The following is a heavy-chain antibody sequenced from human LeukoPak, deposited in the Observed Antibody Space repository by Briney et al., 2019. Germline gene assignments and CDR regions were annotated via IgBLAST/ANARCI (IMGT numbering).Heavy chain of an antibody. D-gene: IGHD1-20*01. J-gene: IGHJ4*02. V-gene: IGHV3-74*01. CDR1: GFTFSNYM. Sequence: GGSLRLSCAASGFTFSNYMMHWVRQAPGKGLVWVSRIKSDGITITYADSVKGRFTISRDNAKNTLYLQMNSLRAEDTAVYYCLRNLNWSLDQWGQGTLVTVSS. CDR2: IKSDGITI. CDR3: LRNLNWSLDQ.